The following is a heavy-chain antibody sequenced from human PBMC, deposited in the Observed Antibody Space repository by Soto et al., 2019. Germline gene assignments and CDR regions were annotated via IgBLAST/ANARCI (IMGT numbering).Heavy chain of an antibody. CDR2: INWNGGST. CDR1: GFTFGGYG. D-gene: IGHD2-2*01. Sequence: GGALRLSCGASGFTFGGYGMSWGRPAPGEGVGWGSGINWNGGSTGYADSVKGRFTISRDNAKNSLYLQMNSLRAEDTALYHCARDTGVVVPAAIYYYYYYMDVWGKGTTVTVSS. J-gene: IGHJ6*03. CDR3: ARDTGVVVPAAIYYYYYYMDV. V-gene: IGHV3-20*01.